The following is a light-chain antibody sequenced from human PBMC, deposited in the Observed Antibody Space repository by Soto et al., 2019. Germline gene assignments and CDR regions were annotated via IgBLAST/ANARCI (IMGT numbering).Light chain of an antibody. CDR2: DDS. CDR1: KIGTKS. J-gene: IGLJ2*01. Sequence: SYELTQPPSVSVAPGQTARITCGGNKIGTKSVHWYQQKPGQAPVPVVFDDSDRPSGIPERFSGSNSGNTATLTISRVEAGDEADYYCQVWDSSTDQNVVFGGGTKVTVL. V-gene: IGLV3-21*02. CDR3: QVWDSSTDQNVV.